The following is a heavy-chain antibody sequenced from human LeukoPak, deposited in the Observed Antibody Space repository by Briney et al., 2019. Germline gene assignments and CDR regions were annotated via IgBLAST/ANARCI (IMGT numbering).Heavy chain of an antibody. CDR3: AKDLYRLEPFHNWFDP. D-gene: IGHD3-16*01. Sequence: GGSLRLSCAASGFTFSSYGMHWVRQAPGKGLEWVAFIRYDGSNKYYADSVKGRFTISRDNSKNTLYLQMNSLRAEDTAVYYCAKDLYRLEPFHNWFDPWGQGTLVTVSS. V-gene: IGHV3-30*02. J-gene: IGHJ5*02. CDR2: IRYDGSNK. CDR1: GFTFSSYG.